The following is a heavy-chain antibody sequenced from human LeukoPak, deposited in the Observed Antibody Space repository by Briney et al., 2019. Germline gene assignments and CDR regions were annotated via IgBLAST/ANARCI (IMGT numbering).Heavy chain of an antibody. CDR2: IFYSGSA. V-gene: IGHV4-31*03. CDR3: ARSMENVLSYYMDV. J-gene: IGHJ6*03. Sequence: SETLSLTCTVSGGSISSGDYYWSWIRQHPGKGLEWIGYIFYSGSAYYNPSLRSRVTISVDTSKNQFSLKLTSVTAADTAVYYCARSMENVLSYYMDVWGEGTTVTVSS. D-gene: IGHD2-8*01. CDR1: GGSISSGDYY.